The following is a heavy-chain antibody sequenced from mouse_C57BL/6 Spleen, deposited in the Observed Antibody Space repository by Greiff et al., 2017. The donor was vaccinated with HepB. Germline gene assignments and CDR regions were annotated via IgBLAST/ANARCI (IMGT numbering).Heavy chain of an antibody. D-gene: IGHD2-4*01. Sequence: EVQLQQSGAELVKPGASVKLSCTASGFNINDYYMHWVKQRTEQGLEWIGRIDPEDGETKYAPKFQGKATITADTSSNTAYLQLSSLTSEDTAVYDGARGWYYDYEGNYYAMDYWGQGTSVTVSS. CDR3: ARGWYYDYEGNYYAMDY. CDR1: GFNINDYY. V-gene: IGHV14-2*01. J-gene: IGHJ4*01. CDR2: IDPEDGET.